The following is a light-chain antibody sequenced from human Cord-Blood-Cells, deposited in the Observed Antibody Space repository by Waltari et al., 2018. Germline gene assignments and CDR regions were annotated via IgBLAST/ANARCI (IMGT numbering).Light chain of an antibody. CDR1: TGAVTSGYY. J-gene: IGLJ3*02. CDR3: LLYYGGARV. Sequence: QTVVTQEPSLTVSPGGTVTLTCASSTGAVTSGYYPNWFQQKPGQAPKALVYSTSNKRSWTPGRFSGSLLGGKAALTLSGVQPEDEAEYYCLLYYGGARVFGGGTKLTVL. CDR2: STS. V-gene: IGLV7-43*01.